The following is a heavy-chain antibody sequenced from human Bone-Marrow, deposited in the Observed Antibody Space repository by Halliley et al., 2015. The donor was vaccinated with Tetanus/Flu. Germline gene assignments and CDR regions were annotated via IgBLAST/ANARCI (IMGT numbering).Heavy chain of an antibody. Sequence: CAASGFSFSDYGIHWVRQAPGKGLEWVAVVSYDGNYEHYADSVKGRFTVSRDNSKNTLYLQMDSLRAEDAAVYYCARDVRCLGSNGCYSYFDYWGQGTLVTVSS. CDR2: VSYDGNYE. V-gene: IGHV3-30*03. CDR3: ARDVRCLGSNGCYSYFDY. CDR1: GFSFSDYG. D-gene: IGHD2-21*02. J-gene: IGHJ4*02.